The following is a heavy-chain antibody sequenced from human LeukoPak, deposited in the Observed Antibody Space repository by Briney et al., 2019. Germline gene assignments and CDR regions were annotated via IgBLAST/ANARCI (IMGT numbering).Heavy chain of an antibody. CDR3: AKDLHSSGCRGPRDY. J-gene: IGHJ4*02. CDR1: GFTFSSYA. V-gene: IGHV3-23*01. D-gene: IGHD3-22*01. CDR2: ISGSGGST. Sequence: GGSLRLSCAASGFTFSSYAMSWVRQAPGKGLEWVSAISGSGGSTYYADSVKGRFTISRDNSKNTLYLQMNSLRAEDTALYYCAKDLHSSGCRGPRDYWGQGTLVTVSS.